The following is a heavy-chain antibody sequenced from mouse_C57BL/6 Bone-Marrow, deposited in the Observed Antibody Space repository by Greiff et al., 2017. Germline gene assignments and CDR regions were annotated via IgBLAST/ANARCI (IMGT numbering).Heavy chain of an antibody. Sequence: VQLQQPGAELVMPGASVKLSCKASGYTFTSYWMHWVKQRPGQGLEWIGEIDPTDSYTNYNQKFKGKSTLTVDKSSSTAYMQLSSLTSEDSAVYYCARGGYGRGDYWGQGTSVTVSS. CDR3: ARGGYGRGDY. D-gene: IGHD2-2*01. CDR2: IDPTDSYT. J-gene: IGHJ4*01. CDR1: GYTFTSYW. V-gene: IGHV1-69*01.